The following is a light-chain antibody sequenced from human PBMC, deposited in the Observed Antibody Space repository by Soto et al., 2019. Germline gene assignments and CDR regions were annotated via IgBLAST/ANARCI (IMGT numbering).Light chain of an antibody. Sequence: VLTQPASVSGSPGQSITISCTGTSSDVGGYKYVSWYQQHPGKAPKLMIYEVSNRPSGVSNRFSGSKSGNTASLTISGLQAEDEADYYCSSYTSSSTPYVFGTGTKVTVL. J-gene: IGLJ1*01. V-gene: IGLV2-14*01. CDR2: EVS. CDR1: SSDVGGYKY. CDR3: SSYTSSSTPYV.